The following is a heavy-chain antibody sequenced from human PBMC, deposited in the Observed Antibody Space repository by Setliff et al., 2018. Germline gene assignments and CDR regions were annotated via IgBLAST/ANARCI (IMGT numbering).Heavy chain of an antibody. CDR3: AREGRWDYSYPIY. CDR2: ISYDGAT. J-gene: IGHJ4*02. CDR1: DDSFYSSSYY. Sequence: SETLSLTCSVSDDSFYSSSYYWAWIRQLPGRGLEWIGSISYDGATNYNSSLKSRVAMSLDVPERQFALKLSSVTAVDAAVYYCAREGRWDYSYPIYWGQGILVTVSS. D-gene: IGHD4-4*01. V-gene: IGHV4-39*01.